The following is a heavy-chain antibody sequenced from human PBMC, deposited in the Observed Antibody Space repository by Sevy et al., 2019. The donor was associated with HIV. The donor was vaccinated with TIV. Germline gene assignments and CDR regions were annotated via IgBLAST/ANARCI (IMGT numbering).Heavy chain of an antibody. CDR3: AGSDCTGGVCYTGDYYGMDV. CDR1: GGTLSCYA. Sequence: ASVKVSCKASGGTLSCYAISWVRQAPRQGLEWIGGIIPIFGTANYAQRFQGRVTITADESTSTAYMELSSLRSEDTAVYYCAGSDCTGGVCYTGDYYGMDVWGQGPTVTVSS. J-gene: IGHJ6*02. V-gene: IGHV1-69*13. CDR2: IIPIFGTA. D-gene: IGHD2-8*02.